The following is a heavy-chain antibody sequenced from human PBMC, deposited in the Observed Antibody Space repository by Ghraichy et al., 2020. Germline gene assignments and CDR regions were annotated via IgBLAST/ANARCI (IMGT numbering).Heavy chain of an antibody. J-gene: IGHJ5*02. CDR2: IYSGGST. Sequence: GGSLNISCAASGFTVSSNYMSWVRQAPGKGLEWVSVIYSGGSTYYADSVKGRFTISRDNSKNTLYLQMNSLRAEDTAVYYCARVSWGSEYNWFDPWGQGTLVTVSS. CDR3: ARVSWGSEYNWFDP. CDR1: GFTVSSNY. D-gene: IGHD3-16*01. V-gene: IGHV3-66*01.